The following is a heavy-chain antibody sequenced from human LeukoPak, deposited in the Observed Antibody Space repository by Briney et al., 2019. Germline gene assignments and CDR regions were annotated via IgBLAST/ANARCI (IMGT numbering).Heavy chain of an antibody. CDR2: ISSSSSYI. Sequence: GGSLRLSCAASGFTFSNAWMSWVRQAPGKGLEWVSSISSSSSYIYYADSVKGRFTISRDNAKNSLYLQMNSLRAEDTAVYYCARGSDWTASLDYWGQGTLVTVSS. J-gene: IGHJ4*02. CDR1: GFTFSNAW. CDR3: ARGSDWTASLDY. V-gene: IGHV3-21*01. D-gene: IGHD2-21*02.